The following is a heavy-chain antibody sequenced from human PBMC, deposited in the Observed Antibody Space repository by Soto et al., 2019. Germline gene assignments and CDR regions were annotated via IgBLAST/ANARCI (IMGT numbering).Heavy chain of an antibody. J-gene: IGHJ6*03. D-gene: IGHD1-7*01. Sequence: QVQLQESGPGLVKLSQTLSLTCAISGDSVSSNSAAWNWIRLSPSRGLEWLARTYYRSRWYNDYAVSVRSRITVNPDTSKNQFSLQLTSVTPEDTAVYYCAGTTSHQWYYMDLWGKGTTVTVSS. V-gene: IGHV6-1*01. CDR1: GDSVSSNSAA. CDR3: AGTTSHQWYYMDL. CDR2: TYYRSRWYN.